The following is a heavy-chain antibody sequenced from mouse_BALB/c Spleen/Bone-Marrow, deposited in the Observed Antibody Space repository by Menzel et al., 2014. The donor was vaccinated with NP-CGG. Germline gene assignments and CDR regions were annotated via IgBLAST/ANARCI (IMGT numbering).Heavy chain of an antibody. CDR2: IWAGGST. D-gene: IGHD1-1*01. V-gene: IGHV2-9*02. CDR3: ARGSYYEGAMDY. J-gene: IGHJ4*01. CDR1: GFSLTSNG. Sequence: LAESGAGLVAPSQSLSITCTVSGFSLTSNGVHWVRQPPGKALEWLGVIWAGGSTNYNSALMSRLSISKDNSKSQVFLKMNSLQTDDTAMYYCARGSYYEGAMDYWGQGTSVTVSS.